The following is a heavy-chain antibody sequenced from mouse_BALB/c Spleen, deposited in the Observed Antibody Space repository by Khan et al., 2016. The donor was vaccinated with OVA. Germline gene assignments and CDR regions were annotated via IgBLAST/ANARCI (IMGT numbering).Heavy chain of an antibody. J-gene: IGHJ3*01. D-gene: IGHD1-2*01. CDR3: ARGGGTAPFAY. CDR1: GFTFSDYG. CDR2: ISDLAYTI. Sequence: EVELVESGGGLVQPGGSRKLSCAASGFTFSDYGMAWVRQAPGKGPEWVAFISDLAYTIYYADTLTGRFTISRENAKNTLYLEMSSLRSEDPAIYYCARGGGTAPFAYWGLGTLVTVSA. V-gene: IGHV5-15*02.